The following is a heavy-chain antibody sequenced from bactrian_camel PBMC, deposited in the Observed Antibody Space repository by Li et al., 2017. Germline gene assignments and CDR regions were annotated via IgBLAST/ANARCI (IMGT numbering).Heavy chain of an antibody. CDR3: ASDYVGVWDEWRSDFLS. J-gene: IGHJ6*01. V-gene: IGHV3S6*01. D-gene: IGHD1*01. Sequence: HVQLVESGGGSVQAGGTLRLSCAASGYTNNRYCMGWFRQAPGKEREGVAGVDINGDHMYSDSVKGRFRISIDNAKNLLHLTMNNLEPEDTAMYYCASDYVGVWDEWRSDFLSRGRGTQVTVS. CDR2: VDINGDHM. CDR1: GYTNNRYC.